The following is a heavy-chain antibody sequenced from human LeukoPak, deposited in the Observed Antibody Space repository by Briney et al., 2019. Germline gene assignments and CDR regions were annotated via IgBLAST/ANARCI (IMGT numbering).Heavy chain of an antibody. V-gene: IGHV3-7*05. CDR1: GFTFSSYW. Sequence: GGSLRLSCAASGFTFSSYWMSWVRQAPGKGLEWVANIKHDGSEKYYVDSVKGRFTISRDNAKNSLYLQMNSLRAEDTAVYYCARDRVTMVRGVNYYFDYWGQGTLVTVSS. CDR3: ARDRVTMVRGVNYYFDY. J-gene: IGHJ4*02. CDR2: IKHDGSEK. D-gene: IGHD3-10*01.